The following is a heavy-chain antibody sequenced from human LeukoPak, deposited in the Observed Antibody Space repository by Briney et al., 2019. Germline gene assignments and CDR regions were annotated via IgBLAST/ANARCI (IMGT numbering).Heavy chain of an antibody. CDR3: AIVDTTVGFDY. CDR2: ISAYNGNT. CDR1: GYTFTTYG. Sequence: ASVKVSCKTSGYTFTTYGITWVRQAPGQGLEWMGWISAYNGNTAYAQKFQGRVTVTTDTSTRTASMDLRSLRSDDTAVCYCAIVDTTVGFDYWGQGTLVTVSS. D-gene: IGHD5-18*01. V-gene: IGHV1-18*04. J-gene: IGHJ4*02.